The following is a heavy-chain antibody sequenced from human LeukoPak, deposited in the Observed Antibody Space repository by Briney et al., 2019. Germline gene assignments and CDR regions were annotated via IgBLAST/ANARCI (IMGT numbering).Heavy chain of an antibody. D-gene: IGHD3-22*01. CDR2: ISGSGGST. CDR1: GFTFSSYA. Sequence: GGSPRLSCAASGFTFSSYAMSWVRQAPGKGLEWVSAISGSGGSTYYADSVKGRFPISRDNSKNTLYLQMNSLRAKDTAVYYCAKDEPDYYDSSGYRHYYNGMDVWGQGTTVTVSS. V-gene: IGHV3-23*01. J-gene: IGHJ6*02. CDR3: AKDEPDYYDSSGYRHYYNGMDV.